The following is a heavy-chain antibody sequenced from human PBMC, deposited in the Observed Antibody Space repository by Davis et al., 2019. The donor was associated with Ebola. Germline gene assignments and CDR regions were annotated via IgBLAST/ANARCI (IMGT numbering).Heavy chain of an antibody. D-gene: IGHD3-3*01. CDR1: GFTFSSYA. CDR2: ISGSGGST. CDR3: AKDKNYDFWSGYPNDAFDI. Sequence: PGGSLRLSCAASGFTFSSYAMSWVRQAPGKGLEWVSAISGSGGSTYYADSVKGRFTISRDNSKNTLYLQMNSLRADDTAIYYCAKDKNYDFWSGYPNDAFDIWGQGTMVTVSS. V-gene: IGHV3-23*01. J-gene: IGHJ3*02.